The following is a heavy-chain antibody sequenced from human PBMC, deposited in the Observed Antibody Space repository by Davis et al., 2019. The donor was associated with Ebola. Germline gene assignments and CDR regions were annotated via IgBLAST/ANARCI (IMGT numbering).Heavy chain of an antibody. J-gene: IGHJ6*02. V-gene: IGHV3-23*01. CDR3: AKEGGEYPPLYYYYGMDV. CDR1: GFTFSSYA. Sequence: PGGSLRLSCAASGFTFSSYAMSWVRQAPGKGLEWVSAISGSGGSTYYADSVKGRFTISRDNSKNTLYLQMNSLRAEDTAVYYCAKEGGEYPPLYYYYGMDVWGQGTTVTVSS. CDR2: ISGSGGST. D-gene: IGHD2/OR15-2a*01.